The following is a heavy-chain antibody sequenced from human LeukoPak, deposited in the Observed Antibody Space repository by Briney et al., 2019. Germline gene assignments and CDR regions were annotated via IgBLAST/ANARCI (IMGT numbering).Heavy chain of an antibody. Sequence: PGGSLRLSCAASGFTFDGYAMYWVRQAPGKGLEWVSGISWNGNNIGYADSVRGRFTISRDNAKNSLYLQMNSLKPEDTAFYYCARDTDGYFGSGTYSNDAFDIWGQGTLVTVSS. CDR1: GFTFDGYA. D-gene: IGHD3-10*01. V-gene: IGHV3-9*01. J-gene: IGHJ3*02. CDR3: ARDTDGYFGSGTYSNDAFDI. CDR2: ISWNGNNI.